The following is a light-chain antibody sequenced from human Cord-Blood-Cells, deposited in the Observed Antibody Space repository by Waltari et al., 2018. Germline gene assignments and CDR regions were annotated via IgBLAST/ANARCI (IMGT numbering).Light chain of an antibody. CDR1: KSVLYSSNNKNY. CDR3: QQYYSTPQT. Sequence: DIVMTQSPDSLAVSLGERHTINCQSRKSVLYSSNNKNYLAWYQQKPGQPPKLLIYWASTRESGVPDRFSGSGSGTDFTLTISSLQAEDVAVYYCQQYYSTPQTFGQGTKVEIK. CDR2: WAS. V-gene: IGKV4-1*01. J-gene: IGKJ1*01.